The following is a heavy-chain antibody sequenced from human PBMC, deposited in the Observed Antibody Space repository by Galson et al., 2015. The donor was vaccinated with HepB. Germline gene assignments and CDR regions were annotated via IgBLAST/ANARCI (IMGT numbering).Heavy chain of an antibody. J-gene: IGHJ4*02. Sequence: SLRLSCAVSGFTVSNSYVSWVRQAPGKGLEWLSVIYSGGHAFYADSVQGRFTIPRDTSKNTVYLQMRSLRAEDTAVYYCAIPFCIGGYCYPLWYWGQGTLVTVSS. CDR3: AIPFCIGGYCYPLWY. CDR2: IYSGGHA. CDR1: GFTVSNSY. V-gene: IGHV3-53*01. D-gene: IGHD2-15*01.